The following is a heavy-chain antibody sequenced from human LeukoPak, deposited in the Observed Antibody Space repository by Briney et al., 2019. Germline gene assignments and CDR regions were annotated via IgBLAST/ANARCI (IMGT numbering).Heavy chain of an antibody. CDR3: ARRIVGATLGLDY. Sequence: PSQTLSLTCTVSGGSISSGSYYWSWIRQPAGKGLEWIGRIYTSGSTNYNPSLKSRVTISVDTSKNQFSLKLSSVTAADTAVYYCARRIVGATLGLDYWGQGTLVTVSS. V-gene: IGHV4-61*02. J-gene: IGHJ4*02. D-gene: IGHD1-26*01. CDR2: IYTSGST. CDR1: GGSISSGSYY.